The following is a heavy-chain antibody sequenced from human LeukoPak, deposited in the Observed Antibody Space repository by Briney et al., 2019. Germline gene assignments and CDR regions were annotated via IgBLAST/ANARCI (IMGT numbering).Heavy chain of an antibody. CDR3: ARLRYSYASH. D-gene: IGHD5-18*01. CDR2: IYYSGST. CDR1: GGSISSSSYY. J-gene: IGHJ4*02. Sequence: SETLSLTCTVSGGSISSSSYYWGWIRQPPGKGLEWIGSIYYSGSTYYNPSLKSRVTISVDTSKNQFSLKLSSVTAADTAVYYCARLRYSYASHWGQGTLVTVSS. V-gene: IGHV4-39*01.